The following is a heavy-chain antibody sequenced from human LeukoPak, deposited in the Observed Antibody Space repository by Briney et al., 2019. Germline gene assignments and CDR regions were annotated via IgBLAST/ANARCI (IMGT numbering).Heavy chain of an antibody. Sequence: SVKVSCKASGYSFTNYAIHWVRQAPGQRLEWLGWINPGSGYSKHSQDFQGRVTITRDSSANTAYMELSSLRSEDTAVYYCARAGGIIVGATIDYWGQGALVSVSS. CDR1: GYSFTNYA. D-gene: IGHD1-26*01. J-gene: IGHJ4*02. V-gene: IGHV1-3*01. CDR3: ARAGGIIVGATIDY. CDR2: INPGSGYS.